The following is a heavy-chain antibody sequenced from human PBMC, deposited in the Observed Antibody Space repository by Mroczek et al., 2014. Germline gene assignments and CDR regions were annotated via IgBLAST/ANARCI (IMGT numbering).Heavy chain of an antibody. J-gene: IGHJ4*02. Sequence: QVQLQESGPGLVKPSQTLSLTCTVSGGSISSGSYYWSWIRQPAGKGLEWIGRIYTSGSTNYNPSLKSRVTISVDTSKNQFSLKLSSVTAADTAVYYCARGLYCGSDCYSEAVFDYWGQGTLVTVSS. D-gene: IGHD2-21*02. V-gene: IGHV4-61*02. CDR1: GGSISSGSYY. CDR2: IYTSGST. CDR3: ARGLYCGSDCYSEAVFDY.